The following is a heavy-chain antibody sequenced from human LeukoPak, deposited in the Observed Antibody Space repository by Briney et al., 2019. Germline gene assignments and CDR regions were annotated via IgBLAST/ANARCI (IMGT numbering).Heavy chain of an antibody. CDR2: IIPIFGTA. D-gene: IGHD2-8*01. V-gene: IGHV1-69*13. CDR3: ARASLMARIDY. J-gene: IGHJ4*02. CDR1: GYTFTSYG. Sequence: TSVKVSCKASGYTFTSYGISWVRQAPGQGLEWMGGIIPIFGTANYAQKFQGRVTITADESTSTAYMELSSLRSEDTAVYYCARASLMARIDYWGQGTLVTVSS.